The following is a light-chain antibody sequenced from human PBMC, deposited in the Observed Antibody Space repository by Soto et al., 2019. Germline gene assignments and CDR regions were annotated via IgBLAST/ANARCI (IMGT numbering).Light chain of an antibody. J-gene: IGKJ2*01. CDR3: QQSYSTPPYT. V-gene: IGKV1-39*01. CDR1: QSISRY. Sequence: DIQLTQSPSSLSASVGDRGTITCRASQSISRYLNWYQQKPGKAPKVLIYAASTLQSGVPSRFSGGGSGTDFTLTISSLQPEDFATYYCQQSYSTPPYTFGQGTKLEIK. CDR2: AAS.